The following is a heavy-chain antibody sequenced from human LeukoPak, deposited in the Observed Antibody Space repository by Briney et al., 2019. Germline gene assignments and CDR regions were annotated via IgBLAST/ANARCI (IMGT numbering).Heavy chain of an antibody. Sequence: GGSLRLSCAASGFTFSSYGMHWVRQAPGKGLEWVAVIWYEGSNKYYADSVKGRFTISRDNSKNTLYLQMNSLRAEDTAVYYCARGGPFLVVVAAEEIGLNYWGQGTLVTVSS. V-gene: IGHV3-33*01. CDR1: GFTFSSYG. CDR2: IWYEGSNK. CDR3: ARGGPFLVVVAAEEIGLNY. J-gene: IGHJ4*02. D-gene: IGHD2-15*01.